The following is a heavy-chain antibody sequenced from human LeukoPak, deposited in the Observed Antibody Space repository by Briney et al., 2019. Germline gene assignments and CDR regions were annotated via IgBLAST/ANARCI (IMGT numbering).Heavy chain of an antibody. CDR1: GYSFTSYW. CDR2: IYPGDSDT. D-gene: IGHD3-10*01. Sequence: GESLKISCKGSGYSFTSYWIGWVRQMPGKGLEWMGIIYPGDSDTRYSPSFQGQVTISADKSISTAYLQWSSLKASDIAMYYCARAMVRGVNLENYFDYWGQGTLVTVSS. J-gene: IGHJ4*02. CDR3: ARAMVRGVNLENYFDY. V-gene: IGHV5-51*01.